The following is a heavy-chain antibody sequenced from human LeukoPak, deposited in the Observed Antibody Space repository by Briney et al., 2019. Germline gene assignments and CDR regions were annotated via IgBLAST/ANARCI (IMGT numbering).Heavy chain of an antibody. Sequence: GGALRLSLSGSGFTCSNYRMNWVRPAPGKGVEGVSSIIRSSSYIYYADSVKGRFTISRDNAKNSLYLQMNSLRAEDTAVYYCARTAAGLDYWGQGTLVTVSS. CDR3: ARTAAGLDY. J-gene: IGHJ4*02. D-gene: IGHD6-13*01. V-gene: IGHV3-21*01. CDR2: IIRSSSYI. CDR1: GFTCSNYR.